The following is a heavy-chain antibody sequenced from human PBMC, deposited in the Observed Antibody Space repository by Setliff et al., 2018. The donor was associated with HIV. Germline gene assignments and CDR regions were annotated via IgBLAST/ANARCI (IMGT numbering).Heavy chain of an antibody. D-gene: IGHD5-18*01. CDR3: ARQVGSQYSYWAYYFDS. V-gene: IGHV4-38-2*01. J-gene: IGHJ4*02. CDR2: LYHSGTN. CDR1: GYSISSGYF. Sequence: TSETLSLTCAVSGYSISSGYFWGWIRQPPGKGLEWIGSLYHSGTNFYNPSLKSRVTISLDTSTNRFSPKLNSVTAADTAIYYCARQVGSQYSYWAYYFDSWGQGALVTVSS.